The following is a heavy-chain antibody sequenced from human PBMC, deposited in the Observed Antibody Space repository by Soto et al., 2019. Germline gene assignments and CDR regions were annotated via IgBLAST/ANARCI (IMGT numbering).Heavy chain of an antibody. V-gene: IGHV3-7*04. CDR1: GFIFNEYW. J-gene: IGHJ6*04. Sequence: QLVESGGGLVQPGGSLRLSCAASGFIFNEYWMTWVRQAPGKGLEWVANLKQDGSEKYYVDSVKGRFTISRDNAKNPLFLQMNSLRAEDTAVYYCVRGMHVWGKGTTATVSS. CDR2: LKQDGSEK. CDR3: VRGMHV.